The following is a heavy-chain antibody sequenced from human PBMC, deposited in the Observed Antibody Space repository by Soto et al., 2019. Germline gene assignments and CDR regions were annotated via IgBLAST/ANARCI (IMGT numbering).Heavy chain of an antibody. CDR3: VARIQLWNRVDF. D-gene: IGHD5-18*01. Sequence: GGSLRLSCAASRLTFSDYYMSWIRQAPGKGLEWLSHISSSGTTIHYADSVKGRFTISRDNAKKSLFLQMNSLRAEDTAVYYCVARIQLWNRVDFWGQGTLVTVSS. CDR2: ISSSGTTI. J-gene: IGHJ4*02. V-gene: IGHV3-11*01. CDR1: RLTFSDYY.